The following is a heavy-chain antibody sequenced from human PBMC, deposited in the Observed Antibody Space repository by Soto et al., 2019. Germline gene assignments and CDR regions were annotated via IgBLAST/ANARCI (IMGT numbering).Heavy chain of an antibody. J-gene: IGHJ4*02. Sequence: GESLKISCKGSGYSFTSYWISWVRQMPGKGLEWMGRIDPSDSYTNYSPSFQGHVTISADKSISTAYLQWSSLKASDTAMYYCASLDSSGYGTGYYFDYWGQGTLVTVSS. CDR1: GYSFTSYW. CDR2: IDPSDSYT. CDR3: ASLDSSGYGTGYYFDY. D-gene: IGHD3-22*01. V-gene: IGHV5-10-1*01.